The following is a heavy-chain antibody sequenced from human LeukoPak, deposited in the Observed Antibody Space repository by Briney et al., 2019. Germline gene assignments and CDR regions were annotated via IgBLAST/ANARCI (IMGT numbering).Heavy chain of an antibody. J-gene: IGHJ6*03. CDR2: IIPILGTA. CDR1: GGTFSSYA. D-gene: IGHD1-1*01. CDR3: ARGSGTTENYYYYMDV. Sequence: SVKVSCKASGGTFSSYAISWVRQAPGQGLEWMGGIIPILGTANYAQKFQGRVTITADESTSTAYMELSSLRSEDTAVYYCARGSGTTENYYYYMDVWGKGTTVTVSS. V-gene: IGHV1-69*01.